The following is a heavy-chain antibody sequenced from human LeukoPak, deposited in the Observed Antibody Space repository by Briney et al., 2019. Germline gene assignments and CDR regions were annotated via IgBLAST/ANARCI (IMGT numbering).Heavy chain of an antibody. CDR3: ARVLHNYYDSSGYAAESFQH. V-gene: IGHV1-2*02. CDR1: GYTFSGYY. J-gene: IGHJ1*01. Sequence: ASVKVSCNASGYTFSGYYMHWVRQAPGQGLEWMGWINPNSGGTNYAQKFQGRVTMTRDTSISTAYMELSRLRSDDTAVYYCARVLHNYYDSSGYAAESFQHWCQGTLVTVSS. CDR2: INPNSGGT. D-gene: IGHD3-22*01.